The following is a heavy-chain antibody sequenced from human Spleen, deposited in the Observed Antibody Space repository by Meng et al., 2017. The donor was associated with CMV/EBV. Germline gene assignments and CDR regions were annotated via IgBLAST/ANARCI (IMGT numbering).Heavy chain of an antibody. CDR3: ARAGYGDHYYFDY. CDR2: ISYDGSNK. V-gene: IGHV3-30-3*01. Sequence: ASGFTFSSYAMHWVRQAPGKGLEWVAVISYDGSNKYYADSVKGRFTISRDNSKNTLYLQMNSLRAEDTAVYYCARAGYGDHYYFDYWGQGTLVTVSS. J-gene: IGHJ4*02. CDR1: GFTFSSYA. D-gene: IGHD4-17*01.